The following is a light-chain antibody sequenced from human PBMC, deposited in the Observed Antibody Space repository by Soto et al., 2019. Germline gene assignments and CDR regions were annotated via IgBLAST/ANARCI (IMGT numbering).Light chain of an antibody. CDR3: CSYTNRSTLV. CDR1: NSDVGGFNY. V-gene: IGLV2-14*01. CDR2: EVT. J-gene: IGLJ2*01. Sequence: QSVLTQPASVSGSPGQSITISCTGTNSDVGGFNYVSWYQQHPDKAPKLIIFEVTDRPSGVSNRFSGSKSGNTASLTISGLQSEDEAEYYCCSYTNRSTLVFGGGTQLTVL.